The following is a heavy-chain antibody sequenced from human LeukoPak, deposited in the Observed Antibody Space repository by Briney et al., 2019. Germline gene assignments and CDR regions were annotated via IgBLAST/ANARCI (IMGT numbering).Heavy chain of an antibody. J-gene: IGHJ4*02. V-gene: IGHV3-30*02. CDR2: IRYDGTNQ. D-gene: IGHD3-22*01. Sequence: GGSLRLSCAASGFTFSKYGMHWVRQAPGKGLEWVAFIRYDGTNQYYADSVKGRFTISRDNSKDTLYLQMNSLRPEDTAVYYCAKVEGTYYYDNSGPGGGWGQGSLVTVSS. CDR1: GFTFSKYG. CDR3: AKVEGTYYYDNSGPGGG.